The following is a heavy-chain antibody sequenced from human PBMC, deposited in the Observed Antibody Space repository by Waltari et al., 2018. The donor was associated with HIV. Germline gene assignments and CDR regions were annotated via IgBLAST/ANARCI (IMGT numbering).Heavy chain of an antibody. Sequence: ERLLVSGGGVVEAGGSLTFSCGAFGSCFRGSSLFWVRQGPGKGLEWVSAIGGGGDRSYYVDSVKGRFTISRDNSKNTLSLQMNGLRAEDTAVYYCVKGGGYYDSTGNVPFDYWGQGSLVTVSS. CDR1: GSCFRGSS. CDR3: VKGGGYYDSTGNVPFDY. V-gene: IGHV3-23*01. CDR2: IGGGGDRS. D-gene: IGHD3-3*01. J-gene: IGHJ4*02.